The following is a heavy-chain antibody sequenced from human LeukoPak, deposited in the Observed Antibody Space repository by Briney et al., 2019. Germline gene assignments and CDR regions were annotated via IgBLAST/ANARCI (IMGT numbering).Heavy chain of an antibody. CDR2: IKHDGSGP. V-gene: IGHV3-7*01. CDR3: ARAREITVSGTDCFDY. CDR1: GFRFSNYW. Sequence: GGSLRLSCAVSGFRFSNYWMTWVRRAPGKGLEWVANIKHDGSGPSYLDSVKGRFTISRDNARYSLSLQMSSLRAEDTAVYYCARAREITVSGTDCFDYWGQGALVTVSS. D-gene: IGHD6-19*01. J-gene: IGHJ4*02.